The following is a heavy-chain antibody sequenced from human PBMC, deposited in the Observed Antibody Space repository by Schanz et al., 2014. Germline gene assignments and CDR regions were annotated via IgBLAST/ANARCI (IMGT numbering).Heavy chain of an antibody. CDR2: INPNSGGT. D-gene: IGHD6-13*01. CDR3: ARDGHSSIWDSYYFYGLDV. J-gene: IGHJ6*02. CDR1: GHPFTAYS. Sequence: QVQLVQSGGEVKTPGASVKVSCKASGHPFTAYSMHWVRQAPGQGLEWMGRINPNSGGTNYAENFQGRVTMTRDTSTSTVYMELSRLTSDDTALYYCARDGHSSIWDSYYFYGLDVWGQGTTVTVSS. V-gene: IGHV1-2*06.